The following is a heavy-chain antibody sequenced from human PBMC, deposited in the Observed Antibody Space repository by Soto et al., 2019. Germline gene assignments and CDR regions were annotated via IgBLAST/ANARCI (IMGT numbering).Heavy chain of an antibody. V-gene: IGHV1-2*02. J-gene: IGHJ3*02. D-gene: IGHD3-3*01. CDR2: INPATGAA. Sequence: QLHLVQSGAVVKKPGASVTVSCSASGYPVTAYYMHWVRQAPGRGLEWMGGINPATGAAKYTQTCQGRATMTRDTSTSTVFMELSDLDSEDTAGFYCARGGGVGVAGSAAFDMWGQGTLVTVSS. CDR1: GYPVTAYY. CDR3: ARGGGVGVAGSAAFDM.